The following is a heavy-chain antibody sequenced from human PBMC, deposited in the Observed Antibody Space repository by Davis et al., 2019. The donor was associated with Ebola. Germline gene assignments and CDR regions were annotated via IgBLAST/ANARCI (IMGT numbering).Heavy chain of an antibody. CDR3: ARDKMWFGELLSTDYYGMDV. D-gene: IGHD3-10*01. Sequence: GGSLRLSCAASGFTFSSYSMNWVRQAPGKGLEWVSSISSSSSYIYYADSVKGRFTISRDNAKNSLYLQMNSLRAEDTAVYYCARDKMWFGELLSTDYYGMDVWGQGTTVTVSS. CDR2: ISSSSSYI. J-gene: IGHJ6*02. CDR1: GFTFSSYS. V-gene: IGHV3-21*01.